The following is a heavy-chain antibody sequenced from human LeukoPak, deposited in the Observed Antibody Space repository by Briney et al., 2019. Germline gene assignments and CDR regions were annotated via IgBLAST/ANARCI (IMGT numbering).Heavy chain of an antibody. D-gene: IGHD5-18*01. J-gene: IGHJ4*02. Sequence: SETLSLTCTVSGGSISSSSYYWGWIRQPPGKGLEWIGSIYYSGNTYYSPSLKSRVTIFVDTSKNQFSLKLSFVTAADTAVYYCARRAARGHGYFYYFDYWGQGTLVTVSS. CDR3: ARRAARGHGYFYYFDY. CDR2: IYYSGNT. CDR1: GGSISSSSYY. V-gene: IGHV4-39*01.